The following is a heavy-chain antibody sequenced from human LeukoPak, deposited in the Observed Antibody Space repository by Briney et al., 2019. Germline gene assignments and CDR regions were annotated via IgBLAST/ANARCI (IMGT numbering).Heavy chain of an antibody. CDR1: GGSINSGGYS. CDR2: IYNSGST. D-gene: IGHD3-22*01. J-gene: IGHJ5*02. CDR3: ARAVSWFDP. V-gene: IGHV4-30-4*07. Sequence: SQTLSLTCAVSGGSINSGGYSYNWIRQPPGKGLEWIGYIYNSGSTSYNPSLKSRVTMSVDTSKNQFSLKLSSVTAADTAVYYCARAVSWFDPWGQGTLVTVSS.